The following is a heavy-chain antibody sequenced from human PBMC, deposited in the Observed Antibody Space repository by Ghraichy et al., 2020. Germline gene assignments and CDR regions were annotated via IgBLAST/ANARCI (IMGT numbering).Heavy chain of an antibody. Sequence: GSLRLSCAASGFTFSSYSMNWVRQAPGKGLEWVSSISSSSSYIYYADSVKGRFSISRDNAKNSLYLQMNSLRAEDTAVYYCARGGTYYYDSSGYSFDYWGQGTLVTVSS. CDR3: ARGGTYYYDSSGYSFDY. J-gene: IGHJ4*02. D-gene: IGHD3-22*01. CDR2: ISSSSSYI. V-gene: IGHV3-21*01. CDR1: GFTFSSYS.